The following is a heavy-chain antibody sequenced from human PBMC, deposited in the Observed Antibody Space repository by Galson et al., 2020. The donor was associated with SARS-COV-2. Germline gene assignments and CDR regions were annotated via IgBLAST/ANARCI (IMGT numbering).Heavy chain of an antibody. CDR3: ARVKTTVTKSNYYYYGMDV. CDR1: GGSISSGGYS. V-gene: IGHV4-30-2*01. Sequence: SQTLSLTCAVSGGSISSGGYSWSWIRQPPGKGLEWIGYIYHSGSTYYNPSLKSRVTISVDRSKNQFSLKLSSVTAADTAVYYCARVKTTVTKSNYYYYGMDVWGQGTTVTVSS. D-gene: IGHD4-17*01. CDR2: IYHSGST. J-gene: IGHJ6*02.